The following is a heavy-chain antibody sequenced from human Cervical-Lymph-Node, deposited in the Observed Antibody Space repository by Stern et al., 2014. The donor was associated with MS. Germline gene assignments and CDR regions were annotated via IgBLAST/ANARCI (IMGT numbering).Heavy chain of an antibody. J-gene: IGHJ4*02. CDR1: GGSISSSSYY. CDR2: IYYSGST. V-gene: IGHV4-39*01. CDR3: ARQNSGYDYAVAALFDY. D-gene: IGHD5-12*01. Sequence: QLQLQESGPGLVKPSETLSLTCTVSGGSISSSSYYWGWIRQPPGKGLEWIGSIYYSGSTYYNPSLKSRVTISVDTSKNQFSLKLGSVTAADTAVYYCARQNSGYDYAVAALFDYWGQGTLVTVSS.